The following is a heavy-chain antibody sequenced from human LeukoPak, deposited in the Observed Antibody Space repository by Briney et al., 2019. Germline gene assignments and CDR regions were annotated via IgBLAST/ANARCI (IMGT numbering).Heavy chain of an antibody. Sequence: ASVKVSCKASGYTFTSYDINWVRQATGQGLEWMGWISAYNGNTNYAQKLQGRVTMTTDTSTSTAYMELRSLRSDDTAVYYCARDEVVVAATPGYNWFDPWGQGTLVTVSS. D-gene: IGHD2-15*01. J-gene: IGHJ5*02. V-gene: IGHV1-18*01. CDR2: ISAYNGNT. CDR1: GYTFTSYD. CDR3: ARDEVVVAATPGYNWFDP.